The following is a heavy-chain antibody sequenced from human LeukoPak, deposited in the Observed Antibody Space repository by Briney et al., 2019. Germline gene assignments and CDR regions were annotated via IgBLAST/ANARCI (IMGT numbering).Heavy chain of an antibody. CDR3: AETNGHYSD. CDR2: ISGSGGTT. D-gene: IGHD2-8*01. V-gene: IGHV3-23*01. J-gene: IGHJ4*02. Sequence: GGSLRLSCAASGFTFSSYGMNWVRQAPGKGLEWVSGISGSGGTTYYADSVKGRFTISRDNSKNSLSLQVSSLRAEDTAVYYCAETNGHYSDWGQGTLVTVSS. CDR1: GFTFSSYG.